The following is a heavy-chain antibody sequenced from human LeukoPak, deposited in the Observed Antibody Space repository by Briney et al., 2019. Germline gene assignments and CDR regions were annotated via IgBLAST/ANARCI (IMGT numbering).Heavy chain of an antibody. CDR2: MKRDGSEI. CDR1: GFTFSTYW. Sequence: GGSLRLSCSASGFTFSTYWMSWVRQAPGKGLEWVANMKRDGSEIYYVDSVKGRFTISRDNAQNSLYLHMNSLRAEDTAVYYCVRDKIVGATKNDYWGQGILVTVSS. CDR3: VRDKIVGATKNDY. V-gene: IGHV3-7*03. J-gene: IGHJ4*02. D-gene: IGHD1-26*01.